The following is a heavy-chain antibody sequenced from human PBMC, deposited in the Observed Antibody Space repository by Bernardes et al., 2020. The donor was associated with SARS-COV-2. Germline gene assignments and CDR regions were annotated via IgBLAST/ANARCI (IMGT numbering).Heavy chain of an antibody. Sequence: SETLSLTCTVSGGSISSSSYYWGWIRQPPGKGLEWIGSIYYSGSTYYNPSLKSRVTISVDTSKNQFSLKLSSGTAADTAVYYCARGGGGDFWSGYYFAGDYMDVWGKGTTVTVSS. CDR3: ARGGGGDFWSGYYFAGDYMDV. D-gene: IGHD3-3*01. CDR2: IYYSGST. V-gene: IGHV4-39*07. J-gene: IGHJ6*03. CDR1: GGSISSSSYY.